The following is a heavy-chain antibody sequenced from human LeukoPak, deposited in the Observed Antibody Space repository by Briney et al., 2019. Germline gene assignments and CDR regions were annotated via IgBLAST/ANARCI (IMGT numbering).Heavy chain of an antibody. J-gene: IGHJ4*02. CDR3: AKDGSVVVAATPDY. CDR2: ISGSGGST. Sequence: GGSLRLSCAASGFTFSSYAMSWVRQAPGKGLEWVSAISGSGGSTYYADSVKGRFTISRDNSKNTLYLQMNSLRAEDAAVYYCAKDGSVVVAATPDYWGQGTLVTVSS. D-gene: IGHD2-15*01. CDR1: GFTFSSYA. V-gene: IGHV3-23*01.